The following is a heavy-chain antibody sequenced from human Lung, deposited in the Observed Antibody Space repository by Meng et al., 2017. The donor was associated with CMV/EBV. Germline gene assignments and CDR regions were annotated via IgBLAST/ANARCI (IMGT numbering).Heavy chain of an antibody. CDR1: GGSISSSSYY. CDR2: IYYSGST. V-gene: IGHV4-39*01. D-gene: IGHD6-13*01. J-gene: IGHJ4*02. CDR3: ARLTRSWYYFDY. Sequence: CTVSGGSISSSSYYWGWIRQPPGKGLEWIGSIYYSGSTYYNPSLKSRVTISVDTSKNQFSLKLSSVTAADTAVYYCARLTRSWYYFDYWGQGTLVTVSS.